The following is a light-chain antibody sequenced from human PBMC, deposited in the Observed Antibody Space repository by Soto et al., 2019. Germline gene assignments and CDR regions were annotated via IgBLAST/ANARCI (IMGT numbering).Light chain of an antibody. V-gene: IGKV3-11*01. Sequence: EIVLTQSPATLSLSPGERATLSCRASQSVSSYLAWYQQKPGQAPRLLIYDAFNRATGIPARFSGSGSGTDFTLTISSLEPDDFAVYYCQQRSNWPPVFGPGTKVDIK. CDR3: QQRSNWPPV. CDR2: DAF. J-gene: IGKJ3*01. CDR1: QSVSSY.